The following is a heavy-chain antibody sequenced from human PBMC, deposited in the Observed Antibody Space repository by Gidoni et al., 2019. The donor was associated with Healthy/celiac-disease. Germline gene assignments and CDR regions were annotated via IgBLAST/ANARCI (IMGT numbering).Heavy chain of an antibody. CDR2: IIPIFGTA. V-gene: IGHV1-69*01. CDR3: ATFLWAYCTNGVCPAHYYGMDV. D-gene: IGHD2-8*01. CDR1: GGTFSSYA. J-gene: IGHJ6*02. Sequence: QVQLVQSGAEVKKPGSSVKVSCKASGGTFSSYAISWVRQAPGQGLEWMGGIIPIFGTANYAQKFQGRVTITADESTSTAYMELSSLRSEDTAVYYCATFLWAYCTNGVCPAHYYGMDVWGQGTTVTVSS.